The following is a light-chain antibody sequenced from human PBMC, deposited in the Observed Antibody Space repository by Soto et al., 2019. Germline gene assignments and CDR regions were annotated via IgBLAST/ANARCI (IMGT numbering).Light chain of an antibody. CDR2: GVS. CDR3: HQSGFSTAT. CDR1: QSVNSGY. J-gene: IGKJ1*01. Sequence: EIVLTQSPGTLSLSPGESASLSCRASQSVNSGYIAWYRQKPGQAPNLLIFGVSTRATGIPDRFRGSGSGTDFTLTLSRLEHEDFAVYLCHQSGFSTATFGQGTKVEVK. V-gene: IGKV3-20*01.